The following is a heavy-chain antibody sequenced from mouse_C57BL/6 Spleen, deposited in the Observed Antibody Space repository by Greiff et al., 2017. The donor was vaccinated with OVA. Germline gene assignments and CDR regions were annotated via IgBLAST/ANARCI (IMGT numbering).Heavy chain of an antibody. CDR1: GYTFTSYW. D-gene: IGHD1-1*01. Sequence: QVQLKQPGAELVKPGASVKVSCKASGYTFTSYWMHWVKQRPGQGFEWIGRIHPSDSDTNYNQKFKGKATLTVDKSSSTAYMQLSSLTSEDSAVYYCAIERLTTVVSYWGQGTSVTVSS. CDR2: IHPSDSDT. J-gene: IGHJ4*01. CDR3: AIERLTTVVSY. V-gene: IGHV1-74*01.